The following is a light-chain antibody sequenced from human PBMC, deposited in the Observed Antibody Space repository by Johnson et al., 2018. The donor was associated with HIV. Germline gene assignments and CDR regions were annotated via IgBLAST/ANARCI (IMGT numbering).Light chain of an antibody. CDR1: SSNIGNNY. J-gene: IGLJ1*01. V-gene: IGLV1-51*01. Sequence: QSVLTQPPSVSAAPGQKVTISCSGSSSNIGNNYVSWYQQLPGTAPKLLIYDNTKRPSGIPDRFSCSKSGTSATLGITGLQTGDEADYYCGTWDSSLSAYVFGTGTKVTVL. CDR3: GTWDSSLSAYV. CDR2: DNT.